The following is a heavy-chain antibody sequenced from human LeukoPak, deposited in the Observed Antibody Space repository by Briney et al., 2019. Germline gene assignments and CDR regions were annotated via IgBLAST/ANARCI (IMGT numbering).Heavy chain of an antibody. V-gene: IGHV3-7*01. CDR1: GFTFSSYW. Sequence: GGSLRLSCAASGFTFSSYWMSWVRQAPGKGLEWVANIKQDGSEKYYVDSVKGRFSISGDNAKNSLYLQINDPRAEDSAVYYCARDAYGGNSGTYYFDSWGQGTLVTVS. J-gene: IGHJ4*02. D-gene: IGHD4-23*01. CDR2: IKQDGSEK. CDR3: ARDAYGGNSGTYYFDS.